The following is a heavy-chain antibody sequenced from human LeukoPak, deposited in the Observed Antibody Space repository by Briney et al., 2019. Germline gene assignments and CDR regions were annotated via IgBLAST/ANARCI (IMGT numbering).Heavy chain of an antibody. Sequence: SETLSLTCTVSGGSISNSYWSWIRQPAGKGLEWIGCVYTSGTTNYNPSLKSRVTMSVDTSKDQFSLILRSVSAADTAMYYCARGLPYGDYVDYWGQGTLVTVSS. CDR1: GGSISNSY. CDR2: VYTSGTT. CDR3: ARGLPYGDYVDY. J-gene: IGHJ4*02. D-gene: IGHD4-17*01. V-gene: IGHV4-4*07.